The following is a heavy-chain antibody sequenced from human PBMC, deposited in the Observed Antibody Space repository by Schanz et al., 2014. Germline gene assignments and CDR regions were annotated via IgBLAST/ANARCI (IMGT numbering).Heavy chain of an antibody. D-gene: IGHD2-8*01. CDR2: ISGSGGST. Sequence: EVQLVESGGGLVKPGGSLRLSCAASGYTFSSNAMSWVRQAPGKGLEWVSTISGSGGSTYYADSVKGRFTISRDNSKNTLYLEMNSLRAEDTAVYYCASRSVYAPTWGQGILVTVSS. CDR1: GYTFSSNA. J-gene: IGHJ5*02. CDR3: ASRSVYAPT. V-gene: IGHV3-23*04.